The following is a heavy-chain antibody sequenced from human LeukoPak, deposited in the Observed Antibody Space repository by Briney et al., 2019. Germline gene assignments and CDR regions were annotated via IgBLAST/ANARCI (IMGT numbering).Heavy chain of an antibody. J-gene: IGHJ4*02. Sequence: GASVKVSCKASGYSFTAYYMHWVRQAPGQGLEWMGWINPNSGGTNYAQKFQGRVTMTRDTSITTAYMEMSRLRPDDTALYYCARSPHILTGENFDYWGQGTLVTVSS. V-gene: IGHV1-2*02. CDR3: ARSPHILTGENFDY. CDR2: INPNSGGT. CDR1: GYSFTAYY. D-gene: IGHD3-9*01.